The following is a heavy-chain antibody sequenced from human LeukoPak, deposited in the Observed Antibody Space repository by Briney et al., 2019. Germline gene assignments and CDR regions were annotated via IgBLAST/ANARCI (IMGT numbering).Heavy chain of an antibody. CDR1: GFTFSSYG. CDR3: AKDEREWQQLVQYFDY. Sequence: GGTLRLSCAASGFTFSSYGMSWVRQAPGKGLEWVSAISGSGGSTYYADSVKGRFTISRDNSKNTLYLQMNSLRAEDTAVYYCAKDEREWQQLVQYFDYWGQGTLVTVSS. CDR2: ISGSGGST. D-gene: IGHD6-13*01. J-gene: IGHJ4*02. V-gene: IGHV3-23*01.